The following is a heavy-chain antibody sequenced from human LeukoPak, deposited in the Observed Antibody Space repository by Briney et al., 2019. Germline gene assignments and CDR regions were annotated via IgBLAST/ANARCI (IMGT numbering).Heavy chain of an antibody. CDR1: GFTFSSYA. V-gene: IGHV3-30*04. J-gene: IGHJ6*04. Sequence: GRSLRLSCAASGFTFSSYAMHWVRQAPGKGLEWVAVISYDGSNKYYADSVKGRFTISRDNPKNTLYLQMNSLRAEDTAVYYCARDGHFFYCSSTSCYQKYYYGMDVWGKGTTVTVSS. D-gene: IGHD2-2*01. CDR3: ARDGHFFYCSSTSCYQKYYYGMDV. CDR2: ISYDGSNK.